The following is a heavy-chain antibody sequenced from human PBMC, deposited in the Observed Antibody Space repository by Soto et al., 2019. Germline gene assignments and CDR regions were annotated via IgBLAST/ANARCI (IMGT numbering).Heavy chain of an antibody. V-gene: IGHV4-61*01. D-gene: IGHD6-19*01. CDR1: GGSVSSGSYY. Sequence: QVQLQESGPGLVKPSETLSLTCTVSGGSVSSGSYYWSWIRQPPGEGREWIGYIYYNGSTNYNPSLKSRVTISVDTSKNQFSLKLSSVTAADTAVYYCARGIEGWYQGRYYYGMDVWGQGTTVTVSS. CDR2: IYYNGST. J-gene: IGHJ6*02. CDR3: ARGIEGWYQGRYYYGMDV.